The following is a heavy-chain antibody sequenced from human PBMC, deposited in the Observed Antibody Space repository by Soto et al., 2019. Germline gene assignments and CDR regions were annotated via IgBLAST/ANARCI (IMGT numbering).Heavy chain of an antibody. CDR2: VFSSGT. V-gene: IGHV4-61*08. CDR1: GGSISSGGYS. D-gene: IGHD3-10*01. CDR3: ARLRVGNIFGP. Sequence: SETLSLTCAVSGGSISSGGYSWSWIRQPPGKGLEWIGYVFSSGTRYNPSLKSRVTISLDTSQNQFSLKLKSMTAADTAVYYCARLRVGNIFGPWGQGTLVTVSS. J-gene: IGHJ5*02.